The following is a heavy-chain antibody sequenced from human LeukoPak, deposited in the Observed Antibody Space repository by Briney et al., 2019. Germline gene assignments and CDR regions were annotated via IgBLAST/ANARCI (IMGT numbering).Heavy chain of an antibody. CDR2: IYYSGST. CDR1: GGSISSYY. J-gene: IGHJ4*02. D-gene: IGHD2-21*02. CDR3: ARYGDPNYYFDY. Sequence: SETLSLTCTVSGGSISSYYWSWIRQPPGKGLEWIGYIYYSGSTYYNPSLKSRVTISVDTSKNQFSLKLSSVTAADTAVYYCARYGDPNYYFDYWGQGTLVTVSS. V-gene: IGHV4-59*06.